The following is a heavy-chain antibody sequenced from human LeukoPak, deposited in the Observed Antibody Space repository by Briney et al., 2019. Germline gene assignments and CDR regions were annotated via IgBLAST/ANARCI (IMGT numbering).Heavy chain of an antibody. CDR1: GFTFSSYG. CDR3: ARDRFGYCSGGTCYYPMYYFDF. Sequence: GGSLRLSCEASGFTFSSYGMHWVRQAPGKGLEWVAVISYDGSNKYHVDSVKGRFTISRDNSKNTLYLQMNSLRAVDTAVYYCARDRFGYCSGGTCYYPMYYFDFWGQGTLVTVSS. J-gene: IGHJ4*02. V-gene: IGHV3-30*03. CDR2: ISYDGSNK. D-gene: IGHD2-15*01.